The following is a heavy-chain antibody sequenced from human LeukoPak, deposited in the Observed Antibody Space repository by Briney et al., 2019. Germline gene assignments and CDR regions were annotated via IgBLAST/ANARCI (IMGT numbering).Heavy chain of an antibody. CDR1: GFTFSSYG. J-gene: IGHJ6*03. V-gene: IGHV3-30*02. Sequence: PGGSLRLSCAASGFTFSSYGMHWVRQAPSKGLEWVAFIRYDGSNKYYADSVKGRFTISRDNSKNTLYLQMNSLRAEDTAVYYCAKDRVSSGWYYYYYMDVWGKGTTVTISS. D-gene: IGHD6-19*01. CDR2: IRYDGSNK. CDR3: AKDRVSSGWYYYYYMDV.